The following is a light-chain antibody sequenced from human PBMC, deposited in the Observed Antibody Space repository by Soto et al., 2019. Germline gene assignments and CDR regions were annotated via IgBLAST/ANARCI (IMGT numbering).Light chain of an antibody. CDR2: YDF. Sequence: SYVLTQRPSVSVAPEKTASITCGGANIGDKAVHWFQQRPGQAPLLVIYYDFERPSGIPDRFSGSNSGNTATLTISRVEAGDEADYFCQVWDTTLAQPIFGGGTKVTVL. CDR1: NIGDKA. J-gene: IGLJ2*01. CDR3: QVWDTTLAQPI. V-gene: IGLV3-21*04.